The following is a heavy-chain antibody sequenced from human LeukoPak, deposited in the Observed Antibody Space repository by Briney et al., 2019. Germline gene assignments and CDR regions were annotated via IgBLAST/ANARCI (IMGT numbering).Heavy chain of an antibody. CDR1: GFTFNSYS. V-gene: IGHV3-48*01. J-gene: IGHJ6*03. D-gene: IGHD6-19*01. Sequence: GGSLRLSCAVSGFTFNSYSMNWVRQAPGKGLEWVSYISSGSSTIYYADSVRGRFTISRDNAKNSLYLQMNSLRAEDTAVYYCARGPAVADYFQHYYMDVWGKGTTVTVSS. CDR3: ARGPAVADYFQHYYMDV. CDR2: ISSGSSTI.